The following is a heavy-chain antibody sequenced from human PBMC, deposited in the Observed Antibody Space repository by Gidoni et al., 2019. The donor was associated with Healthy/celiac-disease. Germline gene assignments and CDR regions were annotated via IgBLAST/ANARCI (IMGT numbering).Heavy chain of an antibody. Sequence: EVQLVESGGGLVQPGGSLRLSGAASRFTFSSYAMSWVRQAPGKGLGWVSAISGSGGSTYYADSVKGRFTISRDNSKNTLYLQMNSLRAEDTAVYYCAKWDMIVVGFDYWGQGTLVTVSS. CDR1: RFTFSSYA. J-gene: IGHJ4*02. CDR2: ISGSGGST. D-gene: IGHD3-22*01. CDR3: AKWDMIVVGFDY. V-gene: IGHV3-23*04.